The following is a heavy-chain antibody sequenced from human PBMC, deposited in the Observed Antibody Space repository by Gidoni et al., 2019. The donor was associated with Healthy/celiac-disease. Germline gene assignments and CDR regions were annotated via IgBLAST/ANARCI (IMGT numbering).Heavy chain of an antibody. CDR1: GGSISSYY. V-gene: IGHV4-59*01. Sequence: QVQLQESGPGLVKPSETLSLTCTVSGGSISSYYWSWIRQPPGKGLEWIGYIYYSGSTNYNPSLKSRVTISVDTSKNQFSLKLSSVTAADTAVYYCARDSDSSGWYGWFDPWGQGTLVTVSS. J-gene: IGHJ5*02. D-gene: IGHD6-19*01. CDR2: IYYSGST. CDR3: ARDSDSSGWYGWFDP.